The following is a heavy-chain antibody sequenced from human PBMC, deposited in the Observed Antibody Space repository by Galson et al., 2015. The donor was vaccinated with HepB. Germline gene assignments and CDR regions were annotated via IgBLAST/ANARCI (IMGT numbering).Heavy chain of an antibody. D-gene: IGHD2-2*01. Sequence: QSGAEVKKPGESLKISCKGSGYSFTTYWIGWVRQMPGKGLEWMGIIYSGDSDTRYSPSFQGQATISVDKSVSTAYLQWSSLKASDTAMYYCARQDATCSRTSCPLSQIDYWGQGTLVTVSS. J-gene: IGHJ4*02. CDR1: GYSFTTYW. CDR2: IYSGDSDT. CDR3: ARQDATCSRTSCPLSQIDY. V-gene: IGHV5-51*01.